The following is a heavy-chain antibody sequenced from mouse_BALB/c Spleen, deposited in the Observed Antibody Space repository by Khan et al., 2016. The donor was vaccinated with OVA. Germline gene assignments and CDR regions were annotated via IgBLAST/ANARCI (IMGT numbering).Heavy chain of an antibody. Sequence: QIQLVQSGPELKKPGETVRISCKASGYNFTTAGIQWVQKMPGKGLKWIGWINTHSGVPKYAEDFKGRFDFYLEISVKTAYLQITNLKNEDTATYCWARGGASYDRNDGGAMEYWGQGTSVTVSS. J-gene: IGHJ4*01. D-gene: IGHD2-14*01. CDR3: ARGGASYDRNDGGAMEY. CDR1: GYNFTTAG. CDR2: INTHSGVP. V-gene: IGHV9-4*02.